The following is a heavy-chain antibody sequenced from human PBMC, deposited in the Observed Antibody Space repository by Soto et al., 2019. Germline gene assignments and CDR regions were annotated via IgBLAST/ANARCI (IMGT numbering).Heavy chain of an antibody. Sequence: ASVKVSCKASGYTFTSYGISWVRQAPGQGLEWMGWISAYNGNTNYAQKLQGRVTMTTDTSTSTAYMELRSLRSDDTAVYYCARDRWETFWSGYYYYYGMDVWGQGTTVTASS. J-gene: IGHJ6*02. D-gene: IGHD3-3*01. CDR3: ARDRWETFWSGYYYYYGMDV. CDR1: GYTFTSYG. V-gene: IGHV1-18*04. CDR2: ISAYNGNT.